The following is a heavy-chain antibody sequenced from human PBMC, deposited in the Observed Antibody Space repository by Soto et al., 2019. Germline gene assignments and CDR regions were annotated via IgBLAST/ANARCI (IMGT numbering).Heavy chain of an antibody. V-gene: IGHV3-9*01. CDR2: ISWHSANI. CDR1: GFAFNDYA. J-gene: IGHJ6*03. Sequence: DVQLVESGGGLVQPGRSLRLSCAASGFAFNDYAMHWVRQAPGKGLEWVRGISWHSANITYADSVKGRFTISRDNAKNSPYLQMNNLRSEDTAFYYCAKDAVGSHYFYYMDVWGKGTAVTVSS. D-gene: IGHD3-10*01. CDR3: AKDAVGSHYFYYMDV.